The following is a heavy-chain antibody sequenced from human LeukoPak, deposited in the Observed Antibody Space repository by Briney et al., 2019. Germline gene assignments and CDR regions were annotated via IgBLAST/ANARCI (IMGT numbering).Heavy chain of an antibody. Sequence: GGSLRLSCGASGFTFSSYEMSWVRRAPGKGLEWVSYIATGGSAIYYADSVKGRFTISRDNAKNSLYLQMNSLRAEDMAVYYCVRGGYCSSTICYWYNAFDMWGQGTMVTVSS. CDR3: VRGGYCSSTICYWYNAFDM. D-gene: IGHD2-2*01. V-gene: IGHV3-48*03. CDR2: IATGGSAI. CDR1: GFTFSSYE. J-gene: IGHJ3*02.